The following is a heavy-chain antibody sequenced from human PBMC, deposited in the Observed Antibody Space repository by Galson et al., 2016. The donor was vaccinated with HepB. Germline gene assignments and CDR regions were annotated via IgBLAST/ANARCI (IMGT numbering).Heavy chain of an antibody. J-gene: IGHJ4*02. CDR3: ARLGKYSNGWYYFDY. V-gene: IGHV1-46*01. CDR1: GYTFTNYY. Sequence: SVKVSCKVTGYTFTNYYLHWLRQAPGQGPEWMGIINPSNRNTSFAQKFQGRVSMPTDTSANTVHMELRSLRSEDTAVYYCARLGKYSNGWYYFDYWGQGTLVTVSA. D-gene: IGHD6-19*01. CDR2: INPSNRNT.